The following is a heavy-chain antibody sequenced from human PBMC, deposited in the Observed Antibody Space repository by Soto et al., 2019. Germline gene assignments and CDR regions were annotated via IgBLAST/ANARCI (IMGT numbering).Heavy chain of an antibody. Sequence: QVQLQQWGAGLLKPSETLSLTCAVYGGSFSGYYWSWIRQPPGKGLEWIGEINPSGSTNYNPSHKSRVTIAVDTSKNQFSLKLSAVTAADTAVYYCATTLATAAGFYWGQGTLVTVSS. D-gene: IGHD6-13*01. J-gene: IGHJ4*02. CDR3: ATTLATAAGFY. CDR1: GGSFSGYY. V-gene: IGHV4-34*01. CDR2: INPSGST.